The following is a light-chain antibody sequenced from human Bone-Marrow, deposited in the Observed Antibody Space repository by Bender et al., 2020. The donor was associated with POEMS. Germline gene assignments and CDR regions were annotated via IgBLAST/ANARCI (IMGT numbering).Light chain of an antibody. CDR2: EVS. V-gene: IGLV2-11*01. Sequence: SALTQPASVSGSPGQSITISCTGASSDVGGYNFVSWYQQHPGNAPKVIIYEVSKRPSGVPDRFSGSKSGTSASLAISGLQSEDEADYYCAAWEDSLNGWVFGGGTKLTVL. J-gene: IGLJ3*02. CDR1: SSDVGGYNF. CDR3: AAWEDSLNGWV.